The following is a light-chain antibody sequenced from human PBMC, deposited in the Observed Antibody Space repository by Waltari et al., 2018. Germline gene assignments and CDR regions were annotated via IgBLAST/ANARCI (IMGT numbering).Light chain of an antibody. CDR3: QQTDTFPRT. J-gene: IGKJ5*01. CDR1: QGISSW. V-gene: IGKV1-12*01. Sequence: DIQLTQSPSSVAASVGDTVTITCRASQGISSWLAWYQQKPGKAPKLLIYAASGLPGGVPSRFSGSGSGTDFTLTINSLQPEDFATYYCQQTDTFPRTFGQGTRLEIK. CDR2: AAS.